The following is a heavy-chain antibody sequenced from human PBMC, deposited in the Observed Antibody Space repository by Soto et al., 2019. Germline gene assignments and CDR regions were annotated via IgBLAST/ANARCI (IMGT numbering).Heavy chain of an antibody. CDR1: GDSISSPHYC. D-gene: IGHD3-22*01. Sequence: QVHLQESGPGLVKPSQTLSLSCTVSGDSISSPHYCWTWIRHPPGKGLEWVGYSYYPGNNFYNPGLKSRVAMSVDPTTNQVALKLASVTDADTAVYYCAREPKQNYDSSPWNASFDSWGPGTLVTVSS. V-gene: IGHV4-30-4*01. J-gene: IGHJ4*02. CDR2: SYYPGNN. CDR3: AREPKQNYDSSPWNASFDS.